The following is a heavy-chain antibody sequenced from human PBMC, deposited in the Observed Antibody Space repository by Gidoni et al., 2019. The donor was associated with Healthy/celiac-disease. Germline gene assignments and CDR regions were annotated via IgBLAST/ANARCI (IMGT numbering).Heavy chain of an antibody. V-gene: IGHV1-18*01. D-gene: IGHD4-17*01. J-gene: IGHJ5*02. CDR2: ISAYNGNT. Sequence: QVQLVQSGAEVKKPGASVKVSCKASGYTFTSYGISWVRQAPGQGLEWRGWISAYNGNTTYAQQLQGRVTMTTDTSTSTAYMELRSLRSDDTAVYYCARVVTTVTTGLGWFDPWGQGTLVTVSS. CDR3: ARVVTTVTTGLGWFDP. CDR1: GYTFTSYG.